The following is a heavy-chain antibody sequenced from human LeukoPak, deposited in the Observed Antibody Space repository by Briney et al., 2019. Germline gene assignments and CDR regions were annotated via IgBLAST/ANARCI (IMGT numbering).Heavy chain of an antibody. D-gene: IGHD6-19*01. CDR3: ARASSGWYGNFDY. Sequence: GGSLRLSCAASGFTFSSYSMNWVRQAPGKRLEWVSSISSSSSYIYYADSVKGRFTISRDNAKNSLYLQMNSLRAEDTAVCYCARASSGWYGNFDYWGQGTLVTVSS. J-gene: IGHJ4*02. CDR2: ISSSSSYI. V-gene: IGHV3-21*01. CDR1: GFTFSSYS.